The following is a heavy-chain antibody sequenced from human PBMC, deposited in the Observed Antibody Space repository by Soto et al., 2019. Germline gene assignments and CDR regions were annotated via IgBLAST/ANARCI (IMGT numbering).Heavy chain of an antibody. CDR1: GFTFSSYA. V-gene: IGHV3-23*01. Sequence: EVQLLESGGGLVQPGGSLRLSCAASGFTFSSYAMHWVRQAPGKGLEWVSAISGSGGSTYYAASVKGRFTISRDNSKNTPYLQMNSLRAADTAVYYCAVDPGYSSVFRFDPWGQGTLVTVSS. CDR2: ISGSGGST. J-gene: IGHJ5*02. D-gene: IGHD6-19*01. CDR3: AVDPGYSSVFRFDP.